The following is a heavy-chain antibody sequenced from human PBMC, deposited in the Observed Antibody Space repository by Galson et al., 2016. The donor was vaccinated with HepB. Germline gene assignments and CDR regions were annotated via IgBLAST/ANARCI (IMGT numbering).Heavy chain of an antibody. CDR1: GGIFSSYA. J-gene: IGHJ5*02. D-gene: IGHD5-12*01. Sequence: SVKVSCKASGGIFSSYAISWVRQAPGQGLEWVGGIIPSFVTPTYAQKFQGRVTITADESTSTVSLALSSLKSEDTAVYYCARDLGYSDNLGDPWGQGLLVTVSS. CDR2: IIPSFVTP. CDR3: ARDLGYSDNLGDP. V-gene: IGHV1-69*13.